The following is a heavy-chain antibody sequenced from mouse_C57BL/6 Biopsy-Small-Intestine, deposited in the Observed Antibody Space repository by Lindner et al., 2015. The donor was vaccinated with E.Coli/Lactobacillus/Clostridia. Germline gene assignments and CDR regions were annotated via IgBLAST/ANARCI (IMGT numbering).Heavy chain of an antibody. CDR2: INPSSGYT. CDR3: ASGLDGYYRAY. V-gene: IGHV1-7*01. CDR1: WLTPFTSYW. J-gene: IGHJ3*01. Sequence: VQLQESGAELAKPGASVKLSCKASWLTPFTSYWMHWVKQRPGQGLEWIGYINPSSGYTKYNQKFKDKATLAADKSSSTAYMQLSSLTYEDSAVYYCASGLDGYYRAYWGQGTLVTVSA. D-gene: IGHD2-3*01.